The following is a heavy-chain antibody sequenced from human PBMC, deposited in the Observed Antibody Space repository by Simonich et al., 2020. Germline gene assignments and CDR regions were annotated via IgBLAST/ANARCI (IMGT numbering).Heavy chain of an antibody. CDR2: ISYDGSNK. Sequence: QVQLVESGGGVVQPGRSLRLSCAASGFTFSSYAMHWVRQAPGKGVGWVAVISYDGSNKYYADSVKGRFTISRDNSKNTLYLQMNSLRAEDTAVYYCARELSKNGETAAGYYFDYWGQGTMVTVSS. J-gene: IGHJ4*02. V-gene: IGHV3-30*07. CDR1: GFTFSSYA. CDR3: ARELSKNGETAAGYYFDY. D-gene: IGHD6-13*01.